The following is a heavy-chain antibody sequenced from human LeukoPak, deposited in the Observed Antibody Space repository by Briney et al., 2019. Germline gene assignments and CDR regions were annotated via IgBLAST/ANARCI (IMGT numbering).Heavy chain of an antibody. CDR2: ISAYNGNT. V-gene: IGHV1-18*01. CDR3: ARDSADSYYHDTSATWLAIPPRGGWFDP. Sequence: GASVKVSCKASGYTFTSYGITWVRQAPGQGLEWMGWISAYNGNTNYAQKLQGRVTVTTDTSTSTAYMELRGLRSDDTAVYYCARDSADSYYHDTSATWLAIPPRGGWFDPWGQGALVTVSS. J-gene: IGHJ5*02. CDR1: GYTFTSYG. D-gene: IGHD3-22*01.